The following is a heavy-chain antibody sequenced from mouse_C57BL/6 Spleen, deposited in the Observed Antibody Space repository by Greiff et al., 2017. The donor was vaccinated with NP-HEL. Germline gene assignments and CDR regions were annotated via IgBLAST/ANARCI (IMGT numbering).Heavy chain of an antibody. CDR3: AKRGWGTWFAY. V-gene: IGHV1-26*01. CDR1: GYTFTDYY. J-gene: IGHJ3*01. D-gene: IGHD1-1*02. Sequence: VQLQQSGPELVKPGASVKISCMASGYTFTDYYMNWVKQSHGKSLEWIGDINPNNGGTSYNQKFKGKATLTVDKSSSTAYMDLRSLTSEYATVCYCAKRGWGTWFAYWGQGTLVTVSA. CDR2: INPNNGGT.